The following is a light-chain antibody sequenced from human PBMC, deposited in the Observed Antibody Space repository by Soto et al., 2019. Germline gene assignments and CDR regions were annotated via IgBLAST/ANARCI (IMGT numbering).Light chain of an antibody. CDR3: EQYNSYSRT. CDR2: DAS. J-gene: IGKJ1*01. V-gene: IGKV1-5*01. CDR1: QSISSW. Sequence: DIPMTQSPSTLSSSVGDRVTITCRASQSISSWLAWYQQKPGKAPKLLIYDASSLESGVASRLSGSGSGTEFTLTISSLQPYDFGADECEQYNSYSRTFGRGTVVDIK.